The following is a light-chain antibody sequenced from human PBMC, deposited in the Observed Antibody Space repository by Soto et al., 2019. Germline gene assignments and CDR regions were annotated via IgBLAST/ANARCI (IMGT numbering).Light chain of an antibody. CDR2: WAS. J-gene: IGKJ2*01. CDR3: QQYFSAPYT. V-gene: IGKV4-1*01. CDR1: QSILYNSNNKNY. Sequence: DIVLTQSPDSLAVSLGERATINCKSSQSILYNSNNKNYLAWYQVKPGQPPKLLTYWASTRENGVPDRFSGSGSVTDFTLTITSLQAEDVAVYYCQQYFSAPYTFGQGTRLEIK.